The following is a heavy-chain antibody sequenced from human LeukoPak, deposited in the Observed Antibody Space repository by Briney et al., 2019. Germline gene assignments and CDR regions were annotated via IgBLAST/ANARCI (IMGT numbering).Heavy chain of an antibody. CDR1: GDSFTNYW. J-gene: IGHJ6*03. D-gene: IGHD6-13*01. Sequence: GESLKISCKGSGDSFTNYWIGWVRQMPGKGLEWMGTIYPGDSDTRYSPSFQGQVAISADKSISTAYLQWSSLKASDTAMYYCARIAAAGTNAYYYYYYMDVWGKGTTVTVSS. CDR3: ARIAAAGTNAYYYYYYMDV. CDR2: IYPGDSDT. V-gene: IGHV5-51*01.